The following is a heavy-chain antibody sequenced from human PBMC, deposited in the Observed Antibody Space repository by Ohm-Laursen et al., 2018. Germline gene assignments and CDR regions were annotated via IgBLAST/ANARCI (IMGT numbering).Heavy chain of an antibody. D-gene: IGHD6-19*01. CDR2: IAPDGGAK. V-gene: IGHV3-7*01. J-gene: IGHJ4*02. CDR3: ARDFGWGWDY. CDR1: GLTFSNFW. Sequence: GSLRLSCAASGLTFSNFWMSWVRQAPGKGLEWLANIAPDGGAKYYVDSVKGRFTMSRDNTKSPLYLQMYDLRAEDTAVYYCARDFGWGWDYWGQGSLVTVSS.